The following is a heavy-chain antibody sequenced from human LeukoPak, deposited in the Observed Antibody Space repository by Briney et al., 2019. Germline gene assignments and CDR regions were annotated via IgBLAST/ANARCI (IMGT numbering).Heavy chain of an antibody. CDR1: GFTFSSYS. J-gene: IGHJ4*02. Sequence: GGSLRLSCAASGFTFSSYSMNWVCQAPGKGLEWVSSISSSSSNIYYVDSVKGRFTISRDNAKNSLYLQMNSLRAEDTAVYYCARDLYGSGRYQRDYWGQGTLVTVSS. CDR3: ARDLYGSGRYQRDY. CDR2: ISSSSSNI. V-gene: IGHV3-21*01. D-gene: IGHD3-10*01.